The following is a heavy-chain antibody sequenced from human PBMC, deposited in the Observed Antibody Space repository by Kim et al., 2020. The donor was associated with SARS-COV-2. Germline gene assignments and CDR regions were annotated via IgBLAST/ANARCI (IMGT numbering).Heavy chain of an antibody. J-gene: IGHJ6*02. CDR3: ARRDYGSGSYYNDGGYQYGMDV. CDR1: GYTFTNYW. CDR2: IFPGDSDT. V-gene: IGHV5-51*01. D-gene: IGHD3-10*01. Sequence: GESLKISCKGSGYTFTNYWIGWVRQVPGKGLEWMGIIFPGDSDTKYSPSFQGQVTISVDKSISTAYLQWSSLKASDTAMYYCARRDYGSGSYYNDGGYQYGMDVWGQGTTVTVSS.